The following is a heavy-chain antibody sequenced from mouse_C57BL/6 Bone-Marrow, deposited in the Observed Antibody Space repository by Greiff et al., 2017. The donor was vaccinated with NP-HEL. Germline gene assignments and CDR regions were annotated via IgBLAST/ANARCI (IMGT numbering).Heavy chain of an antibody. Sequence: EVKVEEPGGGLVQPGGSLKLSCAASGFTFSDYYMYWVRQTPEKRLEWVAYISNGGGCTYYPDTVKGRFTISRDNAKNTLYLQLSRLKSEDTAMYYCARQGGYYAMDYWGQGTSVTVSS. CDR1: GFTFSDYY. J-gene: IGHJ4*01. CDR2: ISNGGGCT. V-gene: IGHV5-12*01. CDR3: ARQGGYYAMDY.